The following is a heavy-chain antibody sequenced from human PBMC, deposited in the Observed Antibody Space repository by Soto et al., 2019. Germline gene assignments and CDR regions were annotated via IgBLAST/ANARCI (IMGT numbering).Heavy chain of an antibody. CDR3: ASVLGGIAVAGKNWFDP. Sequence: GGSLRLSCAASGFTFSSYEMNWVRQAPGKGLEWVSYISSSGSTIYYADSVKGRFTIARDNAKNSLYLQMNSLRAEDTAVYYCASVLGGIAVAGKNWFDPWGQGTLVTVSS. J-gene: IGHJ5*02. D-gene: IGHD6-19*01. CDR1: GFTFSSYE. V-gene: IGHV3-48*03. CDR2: ISSSGSTI.